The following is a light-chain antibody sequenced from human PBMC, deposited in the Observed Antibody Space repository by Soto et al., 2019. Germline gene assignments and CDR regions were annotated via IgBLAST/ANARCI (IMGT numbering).Light chain of an antibody. CDR1: QGISSW. CDR2: AAS. J-gene: IGKJ5*01. Sequence: DIQMTQSPSSVSASVGDRITITGRASQGISSWLAWYQQKQGKAPKLLIYAASSLQSGVPSRFRGSGSGTHFTLTISSLQPEDFETYYCQQANASPLTFGQGTRLEIK. V-gene: IGKV1D-12*01. CDR3: QQANASPLT.